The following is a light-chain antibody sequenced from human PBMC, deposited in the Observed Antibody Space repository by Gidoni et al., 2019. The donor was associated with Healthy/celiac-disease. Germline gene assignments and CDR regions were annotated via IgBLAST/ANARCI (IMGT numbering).Light chain of an antibody. Sequence: DIQLTQSPSFLSASVGDRVTITCRASQGFNNYLAWYQPKPGKATNLLIYATSTLQSGVPSRFSGSGSETEFSLTITSLQPEYFATYYWQQLNSYPYTFGQGTKLEIK. V-gene: IGKV1-9*01. CDR1: QGFNNY. CDR3: QQLNSYPYT. CDR2: ATS. J-gene: IGKJ2*01.